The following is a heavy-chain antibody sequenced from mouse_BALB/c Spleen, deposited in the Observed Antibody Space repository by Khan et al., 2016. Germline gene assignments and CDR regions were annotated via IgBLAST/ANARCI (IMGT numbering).Heavy chain of an antibody. D-gene: IGHD1-1*01. CDR1: GYTFTNYG. CDR3: GRSPTEAMDY. CDR2: INTYTGEP. Sequence: QIQLVQSGPELKKPGETVKISCKAPGYTFTNYGMNWVKQAPGKGLKWMGWINTYTGEPTYADDFKGRFAFSLETSASTAYLQINNLKNEDTATFFCGRSPTEAMDYWGQGTSVTVSS. V-gene: IGHV9-3-1*01. J-gene: IGHJ4*01.